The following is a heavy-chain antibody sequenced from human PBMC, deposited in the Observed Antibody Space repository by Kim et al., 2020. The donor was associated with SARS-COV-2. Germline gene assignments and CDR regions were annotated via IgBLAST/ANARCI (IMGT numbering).Heavy chain of an antibody. J-gene: IGHJ5*02. Sequence: NYAQKFQGRVTITADESTSTAYMELSSLRSEDTAVYYCARARAPGGWFDPWGQGTLVTVSS. V-gene: IGHV1-69*01. D-gene: IGHD3-16*01. CDR3: ARARAPGGWFDP.